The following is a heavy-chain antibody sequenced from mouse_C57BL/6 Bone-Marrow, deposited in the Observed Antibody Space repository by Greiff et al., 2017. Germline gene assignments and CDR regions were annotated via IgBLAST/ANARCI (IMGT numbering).Heavy chain of an antibody. Sequence: DVHLVESGGDLVKPGGSLKLSCAASGFTFSSYGMSWVRQTPDKRLEWVATISSGGSYTYYPDSVKGRFTISRDNAKNTLYLQMSSLKSEDTAMYYCARQNYGSSYDAMDYWGQGTSVTVSS. CDR1: GFTFSSYG. V-gene: IGHV5-6*01. CDR2: ISSGGSYT. J-gene: IGHJ4*01. D-gene: IGHD1-1*01. CDR3: ARQNYGSSYDAMDY.